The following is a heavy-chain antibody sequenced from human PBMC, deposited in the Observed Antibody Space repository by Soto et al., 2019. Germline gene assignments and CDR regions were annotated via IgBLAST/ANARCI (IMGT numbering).Heavy chain of an antibody. Sequence: SETLSLTTILSGGSISSGDYYWSWIRQPPGKGLEWIGYIYYSGSTYYDPSLKSRVTISVDTSKNQFSLKLSSVTAADTAVYYCARQHDYGDYVDYWGQGTLVTVSS. D-gene: IGHD4-17*01. CDR2: IYYSGST. CDR3: ARQHDYGDYVDY. CDR1: GGSISSGDYY. J-gene: IGHJ4*02. V-gene: IGHV4-30-4*01.